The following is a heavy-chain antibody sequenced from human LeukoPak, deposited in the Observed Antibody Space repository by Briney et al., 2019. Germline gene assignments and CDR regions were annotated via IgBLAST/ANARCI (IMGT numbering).Heavy chain of an antibody. D-gene: IGHD4-17*01. Sequence: PGGSLRLSCVVSGFSLSDYWMHWVRQVPGKGLVWVSRISPEGSGTTYGDSVKGRFTISRDSAKNTLYLQMNSLRAEDAAVYYCVREGVFSGLRKVEDYWGQGTLVTVSS. CDR2: ISPEGSGT. J-gene: IGHJ4*02. CDR3: VREGVFSGLRKVEDY. V-gene: IGHV3-74*01. CDR1: GFSLSDYW.